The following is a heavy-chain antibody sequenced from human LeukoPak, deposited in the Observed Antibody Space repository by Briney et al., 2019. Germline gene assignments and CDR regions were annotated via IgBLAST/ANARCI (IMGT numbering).Heavy chain of an antibody. V-gene: IGHV3-7*01. D-gene: IGHD1-26*01. J-gene: IGHJ3*02. CDR2: IKQDGSKK. CDR1: GFTFSSYS. CDR3: ARGSYGAFDI. Sequence: GGSLRLSYVASGFTFSSYSMRWVRQAPGKGLEWVANIKQDGSKKYYVDSVKGRFTISRDNAKNSLYLQMNSLRAEDTAVYYCARGSYGAFDIWGQGTMVTVSS.